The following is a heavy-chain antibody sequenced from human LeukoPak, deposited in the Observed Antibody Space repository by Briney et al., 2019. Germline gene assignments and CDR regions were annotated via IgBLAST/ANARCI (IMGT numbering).Heavy chain of an antibody. Sequence: SQTLSLTCTASGGSISSGDYYWNWIRQPPGKGLEWIGYIYYSGDTYYNASLKRRVTISVDTSKNQFSLKLSSVTAADTAVYYCAREVIGSGWFDPWGQGTLVTVSS. CDR2: IYYSGDT. D-gene: IGHD3-22*01. J-gene: IGHJ5*02. CDR3: AREVIGSGWFDP. CDR1: GGSISSGDYY. V-gene: IGHV4-30-4*01.